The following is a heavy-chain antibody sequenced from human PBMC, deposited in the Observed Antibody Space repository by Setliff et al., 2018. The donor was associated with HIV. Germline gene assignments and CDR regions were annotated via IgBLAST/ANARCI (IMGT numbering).Heavy chain of an antibody. CDR3: ARGRVMVYANRRYYYYMDV. D-gene: IGHD2-8*01. Sequence: ASVKVSCKASGYTFSTYGINWVRQAPGQGLEWMGWMNPNSSNTGYAQKFQGRVAMTRNTSINTAYMELSSLRSEDTAVYYCARGRVMVYANRRYYYYMDVWGKGTTVTVSS. CDR1: GYTFSTYG. V-gene: IGHV1-8*02. J-gene: IGHJ6*03. CDR2: MNPNSSNT.